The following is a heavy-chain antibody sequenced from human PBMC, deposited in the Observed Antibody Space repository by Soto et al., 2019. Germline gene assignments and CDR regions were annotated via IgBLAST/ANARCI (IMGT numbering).Heavy chain of an antibody. D-gene: IGHD2-2*01. J-gene: IGHJ4*02. V-gene: IGHV3-23*01. CDR3: AKDLGGGKYQLLCLDY. CDR1: GFTFSSYA. CDR2: ISGSGGST. Sequence: EVQLLESGGGLVQPGWSLRLSCAASGFTFSSYAMSWVRQAPGKGLEWVSAISGSGGSTYYADSVKGRFTISRDNYKTSLSLQMNSLRAEDTAVYYWAKDLGGGKYQLLCLDYWGQGTLVTVSS.